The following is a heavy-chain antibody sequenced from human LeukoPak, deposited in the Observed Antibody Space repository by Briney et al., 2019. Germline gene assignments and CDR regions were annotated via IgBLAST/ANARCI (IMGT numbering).Heavy chain of an antibody. CDR1: GFTVSDYY. V-gene: IGHV3-23*01. Sequence: GGSLRLSCAASGFTVSDYYMGWIRQAPGKGLEWVSAITDAVGSTHYADSVKGRFTISSDNSKNTVYLQMNSLRPEDMAVYYCAKEIFSGLLYIDYWGQGTLVTVSS. J-gene: IGHJ4*02. D-gene: IGHD5-12*01. CDR2: ITDAVGST. CDR3: AKEIFSGLLYIDY.